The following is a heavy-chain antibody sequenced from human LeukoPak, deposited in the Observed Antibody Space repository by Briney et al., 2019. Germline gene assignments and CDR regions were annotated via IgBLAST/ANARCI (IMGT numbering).Heavy chain of an antibody. CDR3: ARMPNCGGDCYFDY. D-gene: IGHD2-21*02. CDR1: GFSLSTSGMC. CDR2: IDWDDDK. J-gene: IGHJ4*02. Sequence: GSGPTLVNPTQTLTLTCTFSGFSLSTSGMCVSWIRQPPGKALGWLARIDWDDDKYYNTSLKTRLTISKDTSKNQVVLTMTNMDPVDTATYHCARMPNCGGDCYFDYWGQGTLVTVSS. V-gene: IGHV2-70*11.